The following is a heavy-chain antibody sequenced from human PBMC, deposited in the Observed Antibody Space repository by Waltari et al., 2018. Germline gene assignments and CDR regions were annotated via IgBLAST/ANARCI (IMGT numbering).Heavy chain of an antibody. D-gene: IGHD2-21*01. CDR3: ARETSHYYYFDY. J-gene: IGHJ4*02. CDR2: IRYDGNNK. V-gene: IGHV3-33*01. CDR1: GFTFSSYG. Sequence: QVQLVESGGGVVQPGRSLRLSCAASGFTFSSYGLHWVRQAQGKGLEWVAVIRYDGNNKYYADSVKGRFTISRDNSKNTLYLQMNSLRAEDTAVYYCARETSHYYYFDYWGQGTLVTVSS.